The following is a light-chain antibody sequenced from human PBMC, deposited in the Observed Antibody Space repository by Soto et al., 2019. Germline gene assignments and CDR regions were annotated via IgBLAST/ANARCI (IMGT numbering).Light chain of an antibody. Sequence: DIQLTQSPSFLSASVGDRVTITCRASQGINSYLAWYQQKPGKAPKVLMYDASTLQRGVPSRFSGSGSGTEFTLATSSLQPEDFATYYCQQFNDYPITFGQGTRLEIK. V-gene: IGKV1-9*01. CDR2: DAS. CDR3: QQFNDYPIT. J-gene: IGKJ5*01. CDR1: QGINSY.